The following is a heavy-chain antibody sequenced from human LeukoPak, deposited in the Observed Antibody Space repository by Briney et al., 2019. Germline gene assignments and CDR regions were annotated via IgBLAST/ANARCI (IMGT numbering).Heavy chain of an antibody. CDR1: GYTFTSYG. CDR2: IIPIFGTA. Sequence: ASVKVSCKASGYTFTSYGISWVRQAPGQGLEWMGGIIPIFGTANYAQKFQGRVTITADESTSTAYMEPSSLRSEDTAVYYCGAFTIFGVVIYYYYGMDVWGQGTTVTVSS. CDR3: GAFTIFGVVIYYYYGMDV. V-gene: IGHV1-69*13. D-gene: IGHD3-3*01. J-gene: IGHJ6*02.